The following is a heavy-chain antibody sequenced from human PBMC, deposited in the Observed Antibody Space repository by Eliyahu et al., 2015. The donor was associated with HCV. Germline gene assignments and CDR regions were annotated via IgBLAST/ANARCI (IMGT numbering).Heavy chain of an antibody. D-gene: IGHD6-19*01. Sequence: QVQLQESGPGLVKPSETLSLTCTVSGGSITTYXGSGIRXPPGKGLEWIGDTHYSGSTNXNPSLKSRVTISVDTSKNQISLNLTPVTAADTAVYYCASGGGGIAVAGTGGWFDPWGQGTLVTVSS. V-gene: IGHV4-59*01. CDR2: THYSGST. J-gene: IGHJ5*02. CDR3: ASGGGGIAVAGTGGWFDP. CDR1: GGSITTYX.